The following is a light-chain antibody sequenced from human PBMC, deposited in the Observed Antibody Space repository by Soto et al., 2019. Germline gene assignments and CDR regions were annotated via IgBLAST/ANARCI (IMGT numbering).Light chain of an antibody. CDR3: QQYNNWPWT. Sequence: DIVITQPPAIMYVSTGGRATLSCRASQSISDTLAWYQQKPGQAPRLLIHGASTRATGFPARFSGSGSGTDFTLTISRLHSEDFAVYYCQQYNNWPWTFGQGTKVDI. J-gene: IGKJ1*01. CDR1: QSISDT. CDR2: GAS. V-gene: IGKV3-15*01.